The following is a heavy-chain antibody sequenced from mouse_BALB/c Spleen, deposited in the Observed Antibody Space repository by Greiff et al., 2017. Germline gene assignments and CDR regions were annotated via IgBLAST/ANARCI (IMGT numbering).Heavy chain of an antibody. CDR1: GFSLTSYG. CDR3: ARESNYGYYAMDY. D-gene: IGHD2-5*01. J-gene: IGHJ4*01. Sequence: QVQLKESGPGLVAPSQSLSITCTVSGFSLTSYGVHWVRQPPGKGLEWLGVIWAGGSTNYNSALMSRLSISKDNSKSQVFLKMNSLQTDDTAMYYCARESNYGYYAMDYWGQGTSVTVSS. V-gene: IGHV2-9*02. CDR2: IWAGGST.